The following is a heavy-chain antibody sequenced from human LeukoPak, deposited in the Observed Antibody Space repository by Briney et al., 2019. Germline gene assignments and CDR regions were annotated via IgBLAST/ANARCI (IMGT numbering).Heavy chain of an antibody. CDR3: ARSNQADDY. CDR1: GFTFSSYW. J-gene: IGHJ4*02. D-gene: IGHD1-14*01. CDR2: INPGGSSI. Sequence: GGSLRRSCAASGFTFSSYWMHWVRQVPGKGLVWVARINPGGSSITYADSVKGRFTISRDNAKNTLYLQMDSLRAEDTGVYYCARSNQADDYWGQGTLVTVSS. V-gene: IGHV3-74*01.